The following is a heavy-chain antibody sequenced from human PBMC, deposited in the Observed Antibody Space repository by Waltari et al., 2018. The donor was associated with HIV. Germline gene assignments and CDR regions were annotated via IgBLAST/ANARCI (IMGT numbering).Heavy chain of an antibody. Sequence: QLQLQESGPGLVKPSETLSLTCTVSGGALSTSSYYWGWIRQPPGKGLEWIGSIYYSGGTFYNPSLKSRITISADTPKNQFSLKLSSVTAADTAVYYCARCSSSWYWFDPWGQGTLVTVSS. CDR2: IYYSGGT. V-gene: IGHV4-39*01. J-gene: IGHJ5*02. CDR1: GGALSTSSYY. D-gene: IGHD6-13*01. CDR3: ARCSSSWYWFDP.